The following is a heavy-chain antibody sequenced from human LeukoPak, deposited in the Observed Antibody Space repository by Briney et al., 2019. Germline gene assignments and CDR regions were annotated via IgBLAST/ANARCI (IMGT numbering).Heavy chain of an antibody. CDR1: GFTFSSYG. J-gene: IGHJ3*02. D-gene: IGHD3-9*01. Sequence: GRSLRLSCAASGFTFSSYGMHWVRQAPGKGLEWVAVISYDGSNKYYADSVKGRFTISRDNSKNTLYLQMNSLRAEDTAVYYCASNTDPRSDILTGNWEDAFDIWGQGTMVTVSS. V-gene: IGHV3-30*03. CDR3: ASNTDPRSDILTGNWEDAFDI. CDR2: ISYDGSNK.